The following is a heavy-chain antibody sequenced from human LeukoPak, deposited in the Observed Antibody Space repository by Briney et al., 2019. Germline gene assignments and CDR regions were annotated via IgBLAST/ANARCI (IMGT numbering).Heavy chain of an antibody. CDR1: GFTFSSYA. D-gene: IGHD3-3*01. CDR2: ISGSGGST. J-gene: IGHJ4*02. CDR3: AKVRPPRSLEWLSHFDY. V-gene: IGHV3-23*01. Sequence: GGSLRLSCAASGFTFSSYAMSWVRQAPGKGLEWVSAISGSGGSTYYADSVKGRFTISRDNSKNTLYLQMNSLRAEDTAVYYCAKVRPPRSLEWLSHFDYWGQGTLVTVSS.